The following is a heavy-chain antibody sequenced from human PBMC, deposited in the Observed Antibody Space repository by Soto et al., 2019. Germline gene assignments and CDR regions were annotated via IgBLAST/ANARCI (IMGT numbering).Heavy chain of an antibody. CDR2: IYHSGST. V-gene: IGHV4-30-2*01. D-gene: IGHD6-6*01. CDR1: GGSISSGGYS. Sequence: SETLSLTCAVSGGSISSGGYSWSWIRQPPGKGLEWIGYIYHSGSTYYNPSLKSRVTISVDRSKNQFSLKLSSVTAADTATYYCAHRPLRPVDCFNYWGQGTLVTVSS. CDR3: AHRPLRPVDCFNY. J-gene: IGHJ4*02.